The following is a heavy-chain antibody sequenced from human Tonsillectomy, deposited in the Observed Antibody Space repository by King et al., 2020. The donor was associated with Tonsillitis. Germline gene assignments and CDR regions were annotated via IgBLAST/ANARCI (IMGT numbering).Heavy chain of an antibody. CDR3: ARDQGANYYFDY. J-gene: IGHJ4*02. V-gene: IGHV4-59*01. D-gene: IGHD4/OR15-4a*01. CDR1: GDFISSYY. Sequence: QLQESGPGLVKPSETLSLTCIVSGDFISSYYWSWIRQPPGKGLEWIGYIFYTGSTNYNPSLKSRVTISVDTSKNQFSLKPKSVTAADTAVYYCARDQGANYYFDYWGQGTLVTVSS. CDR2: IFYTGST.